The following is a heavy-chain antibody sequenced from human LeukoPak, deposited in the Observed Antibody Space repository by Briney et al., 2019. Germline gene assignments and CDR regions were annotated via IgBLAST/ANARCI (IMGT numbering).Heavy chain of an antibody. CDR2: IYPDDSDT. J-gene: IGHJ5*02. D-gene: IGHD2-2*01. V-gene: IGHV5-51*01. CDR1: GYRFTSYW. CDR3: ARHKDQLLSNWFDP. Sequence: GASLKISCKGSGYRFTSYWIGWVRQLPGKGLEWMGIIYPDDSDTRYSPSFQGQVTISADKSISTAYLQWSSLKASDTAMYYCARHKDQLLSNWFDPWGQGTLVTVSS.